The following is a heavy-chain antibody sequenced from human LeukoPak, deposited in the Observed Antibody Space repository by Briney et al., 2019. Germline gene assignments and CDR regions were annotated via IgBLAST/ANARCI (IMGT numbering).Heavy chain of an antibody. Sequence: PSETLSLTCTVPGGSISSSSYYWGWIRQPPGKGLEWIGSIYYSGSTYYNPSLKSRVTISVDTSKNQFSLKLSSVTAADTAVYYCARLPSDWLVVNYYMDVWGKGTTVTVSS. D-gene: IGHD3-9*01. J-gene: IGHJ6*03. CDR3: ARLPSDWLVVNYYMDV. CDR1: GGSISSSSYY. CDR2: IYYSGST. V-gene: IGHV4-39*01.